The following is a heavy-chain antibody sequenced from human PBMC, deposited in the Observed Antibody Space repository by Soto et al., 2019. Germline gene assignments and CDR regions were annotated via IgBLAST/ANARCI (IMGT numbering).Heavy chain of an antibody. V-gene: IGHV1-69*01. D-gene: IGHD1-26*01. CDR2: IIPIFGTA. CDR3: ARHREGGELLLSPDYYYGMDV. J-gene: IGHJ6*02. Sequence: QVQLVQSGAEVKKPGSSVKVSCKASGGTFSSYAISWVRQAPGQGLEWMGGIIPIFGTANYAQKFQGRVTITADESTSTAYMELSSLRSEDTAVYYCARHREGGELLLSPDYYYGMDVWGQGTTVTVSS. CDR1: GGTFSSYA.